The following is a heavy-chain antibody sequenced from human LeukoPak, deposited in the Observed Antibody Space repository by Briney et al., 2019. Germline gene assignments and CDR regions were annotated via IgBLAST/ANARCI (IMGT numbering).Heavy chain of an antibody. J-gene: IGHJ5*02. Sequence: SGTLSLTCTVSGGSISSSSYYWGWIRQPPGKGLEWIGSIYYSGSTYYNPSLKSRVTISVDTSKNQFSLKLRSVTAADTAVYYCARGDDYSPLGWFDPWGQGTLVTVSS. D-gene: IGHD2-15*01. CDR2: IYYSGST. V-gene: IGHV4-39*07. CDR3: ARGDDYSPLGWFDP. CDR1: GGSISSSSYY.